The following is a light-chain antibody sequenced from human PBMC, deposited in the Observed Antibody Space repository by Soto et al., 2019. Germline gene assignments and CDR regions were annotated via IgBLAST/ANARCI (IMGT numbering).Light chain of an antibody. CDR3: QQYNKWPRT. CDR2: AAS. CDR1: QGISTF. Sequence: DIQMTQSPSSLSTSVGDRVTITCRASQGISTFLNWYQQKPGKAPRLLIYAASRLQSGVPARFSGSGVETDFTLTISSLQSEDFAVYYCQQYNKWPRTFGQGTKV. V-gene: IGKV1-NL1*01. J-gene: IGKJ1*01.